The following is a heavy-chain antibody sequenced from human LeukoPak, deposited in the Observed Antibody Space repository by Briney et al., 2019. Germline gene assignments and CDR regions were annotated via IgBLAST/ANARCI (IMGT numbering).Heavy chain of an antibody. CDR2: IIPIFGTA. D-gene: IGHD6-19*01. V-gene: IGHV1-69*13. CDR3: ARGPVADAFDI. Sequence: GASVKVSCKASGGTFSSYAISWVRQAPGQGLEWMGGIIPIFGTANYAQKFQSRVTITADESTSTAYMELSSLRSEDTAVYYCARGPVADAFDIWGQGTMVTVSS. CDR1: GGTFSSYA. J-gene: IGHJ3*02.